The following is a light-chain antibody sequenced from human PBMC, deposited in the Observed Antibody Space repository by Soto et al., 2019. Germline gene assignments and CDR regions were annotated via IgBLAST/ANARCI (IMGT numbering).Light chain of an antibody. CDR3: SSFAGSPVV. V-gene: IGLV2-8*01. Sequence: QSALTQPPSASGSLGQSVTIPCTGTSSDVGDYNYVSWYQQHPGKVPKLMIYEVSKRPSGVPDRFSGSKSGNTASLTVSGLQAEDEADYYRSSFAGSPVVFGGGTKVTVL. CDR2: EVS. CDR1: SSDVGDYNY. J-gene: IGLJ2*01.